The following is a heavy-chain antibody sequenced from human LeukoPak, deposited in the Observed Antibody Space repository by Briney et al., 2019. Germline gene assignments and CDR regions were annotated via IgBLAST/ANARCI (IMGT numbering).Heavy chain of an antibody. V-gene: IGHV4-34*01. CDR3: AREGSSSFPDY. CDR1: GGSFSGYY. CDR2: INHSGST. D-gene: IGHD6-13*01. J-gene: IGHJ4*02. Sequence: SETLSLTCAVYGGSFSGYYWSWIRQPPGKGLEWIGEINHSGSTNYNPSLKSRVTISVDTSKNQFSLKLSSVTAADTAVYYCAREGSSSFPDYWGQGTLVTVST.